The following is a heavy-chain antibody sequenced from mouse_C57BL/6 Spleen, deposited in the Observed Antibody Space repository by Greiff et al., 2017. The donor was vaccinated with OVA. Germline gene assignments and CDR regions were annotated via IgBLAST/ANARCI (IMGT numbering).Heavy chain of an antibody. CDR3: ARGLYDGYPYDAMDY. CDR1: GYAFSSSW. V-gene: IGHV1-82*01. J-gene: IGHJ4*01. D-gene: IGHD2-3*01. Sequence: QVQLQQSGPELVKPGASVKISCKASGYAFSSSWMNWVKQRPGKGLEWIGRIYPGDGDTNYNGKFKGKATLTADKSSSTAYMQLSSLTSEDSAVYFCARGLYDGYPYDAMDYWGQGTSVTVSS. CDR2: IYPGDGDT.